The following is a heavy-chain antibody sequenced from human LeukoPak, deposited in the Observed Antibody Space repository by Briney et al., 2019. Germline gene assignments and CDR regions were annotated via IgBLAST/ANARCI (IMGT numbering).Heavy chain of an antibody. J-gene: IGHJ4*02. CDR3: AKEMGHALPFDC. CDR2: IHARGHET. V-gene: IGHV3-23*01. CDR1: GFTFSNYA. D-gene: IGHD1-26*01. Sequence: PGGSLRLSCAASGFTFSNYAVSWVRQAPGKGLEWVSAIHARGHETYYTDFVKGRFTISRDNSKNTLYLEMGSLRADDTAVYYCAKEMGHALPFDCWGQGSLVTVSS.